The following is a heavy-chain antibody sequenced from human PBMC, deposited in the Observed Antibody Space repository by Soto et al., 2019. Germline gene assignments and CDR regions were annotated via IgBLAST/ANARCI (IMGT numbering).Heavy chain of an antibody. Sequence: SVKVSCKASGGTFSSYAISWVRQAPGQGLEWMGGIIPIFGTANYAQKFQGRVTITADESTSTAYMELSSLRSEDTAVYYCARGAYYDFWSGYAGFYYGMDVWGQGTTVTVSS. CDR2: IIPIFGTA. V-gene: IGHV1-69*13. J-gene: IGHJ6*02. CDR1: GGTFSSYA. CDR3: ARGAYYDFWSGYAGFYYGMDV. D-gene: IGHD3-3*01.